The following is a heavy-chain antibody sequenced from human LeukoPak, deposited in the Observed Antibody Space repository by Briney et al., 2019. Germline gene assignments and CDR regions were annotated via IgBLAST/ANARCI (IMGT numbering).Heavy chain of an antibody. J-gene: IGHJ4*02. CDR2: IYGGDSDD. D-gene: IGHD5-12*01. CDR1: GYSFSIYW. Sequence: GESLKISCKGLGYSFSIYWIAWVRQMPGKGLEWMGIIYGGDSDDRYSPSFQGQVTISADKFMNTAYLQWSSLKASDTAMYYCTRRGSGYDHWHFDYWGQGTLVTVSS. V-gene: IGHV5-51*01. CDR3: TRRGSGYDHWHFDY.